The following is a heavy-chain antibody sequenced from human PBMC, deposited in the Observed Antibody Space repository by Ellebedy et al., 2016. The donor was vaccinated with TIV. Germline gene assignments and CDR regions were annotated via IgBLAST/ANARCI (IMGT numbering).Heavy chain of an antibody. V-gene: IGHV1-69*13. J-gene: IGHJ3*02. CDR2: IVPLVGSI. D-gene: IGHD3-10*01. CDR1: GGTFNNYA. Sequence: ASVKVSXKASGGTFNNYAFNWVRQAPGQGLEWMGGIVPLVGSIKYAEKFQGRVTISADESTTTGYLDFSSLTSEDTAVYYCARKFGGGGALDSWGQGTMITVSP. CDR3: ARKFGGGGALDS.